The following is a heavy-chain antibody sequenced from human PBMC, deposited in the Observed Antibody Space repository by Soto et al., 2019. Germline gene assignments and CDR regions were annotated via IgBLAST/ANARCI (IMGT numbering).Heavy chain of an antibody. CDR3: ARHASSFYCSSTSCSYYYYYGMDV. Sequence: GESLKISCKGSGYSFTSYWISWVRQMPVKGLEWMGRIDPSDSYTNYSPSFQGHVTISADKSISTAYLQWSSLKASDTAMYYCARHASSFYCSSTSCSYYYYYGMDVWGQGTTVTVSS. J-gene: IGHJ6*02. CDR2: IDPSDSYT. V-gene: IGHV5-10-1*01. CDR1: GYSFTSYW. D-gene: IGHD2-2*01.